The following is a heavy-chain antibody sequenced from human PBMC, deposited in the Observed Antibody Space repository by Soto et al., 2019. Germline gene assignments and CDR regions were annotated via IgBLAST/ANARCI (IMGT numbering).Heavy chain of an antibody. V-gene: IGHV4-61*01. J-gene: IGHJ6*02. CDR2: IYYSGST. Sequence: PSETLSLTCTVSGGSVSSGSYYWSWIRQPPGKGLEWIGYIYYSGSTNYNPSLKSRVTISVDTSKNQFSLKLSSVTAADTAVYYCARDIVPAAIGYYGMDVWGQGTTVTVSS. CDR3: ARDIVPAAIGYYGMDV. D-gene: IGHD2-2*01. CDR1: GGSVSSGSYY.